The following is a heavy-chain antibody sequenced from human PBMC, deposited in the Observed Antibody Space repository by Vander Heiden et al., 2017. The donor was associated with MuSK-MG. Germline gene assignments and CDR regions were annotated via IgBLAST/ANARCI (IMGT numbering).Heavy chain of an antibody. CDR2: ISSSSSTI. Sequence: EVQLVESVGGLVQPGGSLRLSCAASGFTFSSYSMNWVRQAPGKGLEWVSYISSSSSTIYYADSVKGRFTISRDNAKNSLYLQMNSLRAEDTAVYYCARRTFYIDYWGQGTLVTVSS. D-gene: IGHD3-10*01. J-gene: IGHJ4*02. V-gene: IGHV3-48*04. CDR1: GFTFSSYS. CDR3: ARRTFYIDY.